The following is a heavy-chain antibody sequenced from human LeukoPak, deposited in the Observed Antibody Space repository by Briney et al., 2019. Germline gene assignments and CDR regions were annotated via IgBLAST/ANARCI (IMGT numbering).Heavy chain of an antibody. D-gene: IGHD1-1*01. V-gene: IGHV4-59*11. CDR1: GGSISSHY. CDR2: IYNSGST. Sequence: PSETLSLTCTVSGGSISSHYLSWIQQPPGNGLEWIGNIYNSGSTNYNPSLKRRVTIYVDTSKNQFSLKLSSVPAADTDVYYCPRAIYNRNIGSEYYFEPWGQGPLVTVSS. CDR3: PRAIYNRNIGSEYYFEP. J-gene: IGHJ4*02.